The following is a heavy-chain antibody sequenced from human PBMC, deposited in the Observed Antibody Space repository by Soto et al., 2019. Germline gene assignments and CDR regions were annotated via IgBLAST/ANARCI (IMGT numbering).Heavy chain of an antibody. CDR2: IYYSGST. V-gene: IGHV4-59*01. J-gene: IGHJ4*02. CDR3: ARGRGYSAPTFDY. Sequence: SETLSLTCTVSGGSISSYYWSWIRQHPGKGLEWIGYIYYSGSTNYNPSLKSRVTISVDTSKNQFSLKLSSVTAADTAVYYCARGRGYSAPTFDYCGQGTLVTVSS. D-gene: IGHD5-12*01. CDR1: GGSISSYY.